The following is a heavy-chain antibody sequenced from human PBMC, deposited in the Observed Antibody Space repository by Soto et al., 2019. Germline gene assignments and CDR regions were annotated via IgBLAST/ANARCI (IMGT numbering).Heavy chain of an antibody. CDR1: GGSVRAPDW. V-gene: IGHV4-4*02. J-gene: IGHJ4*03. D-gene: IGHD1-1*01. CDR3: ARVRKGCSANNCYLDP. Sequence: SETLSLTCTLSGGSVRAPDWWNWVRQSPDKGLEWIAEVHISGHSNYSPSLRSRVSVSIDSSKNQFYLNLNSVTAADTAVYYCARVRKGCSANNCYLDPWGQGTKVTVYS. CDR2: VHISGHS.